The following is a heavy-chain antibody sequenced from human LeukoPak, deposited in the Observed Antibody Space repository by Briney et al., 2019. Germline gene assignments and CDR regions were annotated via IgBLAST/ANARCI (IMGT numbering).Heavy chain of an antibody. CDR1: GYSFTSYW. D-gene: IGHD6-6*01. V-gene: IGHV5-51*01. CDR2: IYPGDSDT. CDR3: ARQYSSSSGGIDY. J-gene: IGHJ4*02. Sequence: GESLKISCKGSGYSFTSYWIGWVRQMPGKGLEWMGIIYPGDSDTSYSPSFQGQVTISADKSISTAYLQWSSLKASDTAMYYCARQYSSSSGGIDYWGQGTLVTVSS.